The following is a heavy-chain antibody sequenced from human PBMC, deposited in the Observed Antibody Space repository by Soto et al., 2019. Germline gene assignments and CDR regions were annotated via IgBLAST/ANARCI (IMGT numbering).Heavy chain of an antibody. CDR3: ASSSGDLDVYGMDI. D-gene: IGHD3-10*01. CDR2: VTGGGHTT. CDR1: GFTFSRYA. Sequence: PXGALSLSCAASGFTFSRYAMSWVRQAPGKELEWVSTVTGGGHTTYNADSVNGRFTISRDNSKNTLYLQMNNLTAEDTAIYYCASSSGDLDVYGMDIWGPGTTVTVSS. J-gene: IGHJ6*02. V-gene: IGHV3-23*01.